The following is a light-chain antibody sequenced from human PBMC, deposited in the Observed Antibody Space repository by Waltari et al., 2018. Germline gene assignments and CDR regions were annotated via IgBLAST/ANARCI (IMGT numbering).Light chain of an antibody. Sequence: QTVVTQEPSLSVSPGGPVTLTCAFSPGSISSPSYVSWYRQTPGQAPRTLIYKINSRSAGVPDRFSGSFLGNKAALTITGAQADDESDYYCLMYMGSGIWVFGGGTKVTVL. CDR1: PGSISSPSY. CDR2: KIN. V-gene: IGLV8-61*01. J-gene: IGLJ2*01. CDR3: LMYMGSGIWV.